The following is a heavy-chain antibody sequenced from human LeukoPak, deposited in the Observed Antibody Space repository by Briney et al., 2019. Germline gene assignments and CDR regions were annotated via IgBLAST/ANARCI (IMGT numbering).Heavy chain of an antibody. J-gene: IGHJ6*03. CDR3: ARSPLGYCSSTSCYSYYYYYYMDV. CDR1: GYTFTSYA. CDR2: INAGNGNT. V-gene: IGHV1-3*01. Sequence: ASVKVSCKASGYTFTSYAMHWVRQAPGQRLEWMGWINAGNGNTKYSQKFQGRVTITRDTSVSTAYMELSSLRSEDTAVYCCARSPLGYCSSTSCYSYYYYYYMDVWGKGTTVTVSS. D-gene: IGHD2-2*01.